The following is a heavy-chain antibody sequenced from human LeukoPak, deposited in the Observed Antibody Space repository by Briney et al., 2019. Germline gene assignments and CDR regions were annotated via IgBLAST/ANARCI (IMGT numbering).Heavy chain of an antibody. CDR2: IYTSGST. Sequence: SETLSLTCTVSGGSISSYYWSWIRQPAGKGLEWIGRIYTSGSTNYNPSLKSRVTISVDTSKNQFSLKLSSVTAADTAVYYCARRSVSNSPYYYYYMDVWGKGTTVTVSS. V-gene: IGHV4-4*07. J-gene: IGHJ6*03. D-gene: IGHD4-23*01. CDR1: GGSISSYY. CDR3: ARRSVSNSPYYYYYMDV.